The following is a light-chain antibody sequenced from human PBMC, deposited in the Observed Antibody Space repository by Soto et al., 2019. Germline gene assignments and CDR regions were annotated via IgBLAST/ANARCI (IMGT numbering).Light chain of an antibody. Sequence: DILMTQSPSILSASVGDTVTITCRASQSISKWVAWYQQRAGKAPTALIFDASNSEKGVPSRFSGSGSGTEFTLIISGLQPEDFATYYCHQYDSYSGYTFGQGTKLEIK. J-gene: IGKJ2*01. CDR3: HQYDSYSGYT. V-gene: IGKV1-5*01. CDR1: QSISKW. CDR2: DAS.